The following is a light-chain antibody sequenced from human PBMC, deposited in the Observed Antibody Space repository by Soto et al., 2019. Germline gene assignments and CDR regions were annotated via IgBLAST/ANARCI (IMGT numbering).Light chain of an antibody. V-gene: IGKV1-17*01. CDR2: DAS. Sequence: DIQVTQSPSTLSASVGDRVTITCRASQGIRNDLGWYQQKPGEAPKLLIYDASALPRGVPSRFSGSGSGTKFTLTIASLQPDDFATYYCQQYETFSGTFGPGTKVDI. CDR3: QQYETFSGT. CDR1: QGIRND. J-gene: IGKJ1*01.